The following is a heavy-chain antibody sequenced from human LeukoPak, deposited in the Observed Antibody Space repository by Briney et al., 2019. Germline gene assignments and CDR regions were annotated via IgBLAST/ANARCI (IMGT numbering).Heavy chain of an antibody. J-gene: IGHJ4*02. CDR3: ARGAAGTVPFDY. CDR2: THYSGST. CDR1: GGSISSYY. V-gene: IGHV4-59*08. D-gene: IGHD6-13*01. Sequence: SETLSLTCAVSGGSISSYYWSWIRQPPGKGLEWIGYTHYSGSTDYNPSLKTRVTISVDTSKNQFSLKLSSVTAADTAVYYCARGAAGTVPFDYWGQGTQVTVSS.